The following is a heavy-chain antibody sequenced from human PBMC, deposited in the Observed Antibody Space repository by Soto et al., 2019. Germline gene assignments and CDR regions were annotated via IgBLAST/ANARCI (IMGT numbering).Heavy chain of an antibody. D-gene: IGHD6-19*01. Sequence: ASVKVSCKASGYTFTSYAMHWVRQAPGQRLEWMGWINAGNGNTKYSQKFQGRVTITRDTSASTAYMELSSLRSEDTAVYYCARGWSSGFFKLRSNYFDNCGQGAVVTISS. CDR2: INAGNGNT. CDR3: ARGWSSGFFKLRSNYFDN. CDR1: GYTFTSYA. V-gene: IGHV1-3*01. J-gene: IGHJ4*02.